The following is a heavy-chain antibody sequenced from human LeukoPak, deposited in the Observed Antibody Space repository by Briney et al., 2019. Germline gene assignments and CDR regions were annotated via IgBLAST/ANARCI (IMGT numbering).Heavy chain of an antibody. CDR2: ISYDGNHE. CDR1: GVTHLHCP. CDR3: VRVAVSYGSRSYYGSLDL. V-gene: IGHV3-30-3*01. Sequence: PGGSLSHSRAGSGVTHLHCPMHAVRQAPGKGLEWVAVISYDGNHEYNADSVKGRFTISRDNSKNTLYLQMNSLRPEDTAVYYCVRVAVSYGSRSYYGSLDLWGQGTLVTVSS. D-gene: IGHD3-10*01. J-gene: IGHJ4*02.